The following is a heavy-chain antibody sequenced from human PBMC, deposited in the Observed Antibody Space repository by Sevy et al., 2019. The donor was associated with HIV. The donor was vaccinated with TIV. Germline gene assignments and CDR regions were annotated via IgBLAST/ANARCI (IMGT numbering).Heavy chain of an antibody. D-gene: IGHD3-3*01. V-gene: IGHV3-30-3*01. CDR1: GFTFSSYA. J-gene: IGHJ4*02. CDR3: ARSRSYYDFWSGYGGYFDY. Sequence: GGSLRLSCAASGFTFSSYAMHWVRQAPGKGLEWVAVISYDGSNKYYADSVKGRFTISRDNSKNTLNLQMNSLRAEDTAVYYCARSRSYYDFWSGYGGYFDYWGQGTLVTVSS. CDR2: ISYDGSNK.